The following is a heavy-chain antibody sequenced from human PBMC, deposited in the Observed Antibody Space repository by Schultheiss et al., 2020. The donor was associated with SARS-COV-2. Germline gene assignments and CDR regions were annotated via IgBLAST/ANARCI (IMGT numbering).Heavy chain of an antibody. CDR3: ARDSTAMAIFDY. Sequence: GGSLRLSCAASGFTFGNYDMSWVRQAPGKGLEWVSAISGSGGSTYYADSVKGRFTISRDNSKNTLYLQLNSLRAEDTAVYYCARDSTAMAIFDYWGQGTLVTVSS. D-gene: IGHD5-18*01. CDR2: ISGSGGST. J-gene: IGHJ4*02. V-gene: IGHV3-23*01. CDR1: GFTFGNYD.